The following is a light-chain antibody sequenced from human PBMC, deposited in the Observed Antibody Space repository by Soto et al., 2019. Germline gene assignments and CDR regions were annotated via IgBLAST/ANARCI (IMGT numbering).Light chain of an antibody. CDR2: EVT. V-gene: IGLV2-14*01. CDR3: SSYRSTNPYV. CDR1: SSDIGDYNY. J-gene: IGLJ1*01. Sequence: QSVLTQPASVSGSPGQSITISCTGTSSDIGDYNYVSWYQQHPGKAPKVMIYEVTNRPSGVSDRFSGSKSGNTASLTISGLQAEDEADYHCSSYRSTNPYVFGTGTKLTVL.